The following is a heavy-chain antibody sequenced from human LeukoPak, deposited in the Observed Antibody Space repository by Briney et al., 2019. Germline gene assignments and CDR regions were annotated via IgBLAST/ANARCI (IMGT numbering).Heavy chain of an antibody. Sequence: PGGSLRLFCAASGFTFSSYWMHWVRHAPGKGLVWVSRINSDGSSTIYADSVKGRFTISRDNAKNRLYLQMNSLRAEDTAVYYCARDRVAYYDFWSGYSSDYGMDVWGQGTTVTVSS. CDR3: ARDRVAYYDFWSGYSSDYGMDV. V-gene: IGHV3-74*01. D-gene: IGHD3-3*01. CDR1: GFTFSSYW. CDR2: INSDGSST. J-gene: IGHJ6*02.